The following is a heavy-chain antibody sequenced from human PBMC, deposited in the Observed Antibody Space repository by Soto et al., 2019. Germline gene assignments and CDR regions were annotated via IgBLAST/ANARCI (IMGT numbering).Heavy chain of an antibody. CDR3: ARQVVDGTVAGTRSFDN. J-gene: IGHJ4*02. CDR2: ISYSGNT. Sequence: PSETLSLTCTVSGGSVNVGDHYWSWIRQFPGRGLEWIGYISYSGNTYYNPSLKGRVTLSLDISKSQFSLKLSSVTAADTAVYYCARQVVDGTVAGTRSFDNWGQGTLVTVSS. CDR1: GGSVNVGDHY. V-gene: IGHV4-30-4*08. D-gene: IGHD6-19*01.